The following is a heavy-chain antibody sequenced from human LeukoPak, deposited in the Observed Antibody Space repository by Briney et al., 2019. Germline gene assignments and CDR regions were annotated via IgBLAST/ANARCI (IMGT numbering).Heavy chain of an antibody. CDR2: IYYSGST. CDR3: ARHLIPDDSSGYYYGDFDY. Sequence: SETLSLTCTVSGGSISSSSSYWGWIRQPPGKGLEWIGSIYYSGSTYYNPSLKSRVTISVDTSKNQFSLKLSSVTAADTAVYYCARHLIPDDSSGYYYGDFDYWGQGTLVTVSS. J-gene: IGHJ4*02. D-gene: IGHD3-22*01. CDR1: GGSISSSSSY. V-gene: IGHV4-39*01.